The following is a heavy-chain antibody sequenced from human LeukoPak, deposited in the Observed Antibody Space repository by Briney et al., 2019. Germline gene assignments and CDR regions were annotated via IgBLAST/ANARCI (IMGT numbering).Heavy chain of an antibody. J-gene: IGHJ4*02. CDR3: ARDGGSFLDY. CDR1: GFTFSSYS. Sequence: GGSLRLSCAASGFTFSSYSMNWVRQAPGKGLEWVSYISSSSSYIYYAGSVKGRFTISRDNSKNSLYLQMNSLRAEDTAVYYCARDGGSFLDYWGQGTLVTVSS. V-gene: IGHV3-21*05. D-gene: IGHD1-26*01. CDR2: ISSSSSYI.